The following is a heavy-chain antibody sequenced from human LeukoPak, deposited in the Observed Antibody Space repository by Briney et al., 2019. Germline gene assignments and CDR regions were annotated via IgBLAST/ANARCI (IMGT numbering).Heavy chain of an antibody. CDR1: GFTFSTSA. CDR2: INGGGDNT. V-gene: IGHV3-23*01. Sequence: GGSLRLSCAASGFTFSTSAMSWVRQAPGRGLEWVSAINGGGDNTYYAESVKGRFTISRDNSKNTLFLQMNTLRAEDTAVYYCAKGAAGVNRVFDYWGQGTLVTVSS. J-gene: IGHJ4*02. D-gene: IGHD6-19*01. CDR3: AKGAAGVNRVFDY.